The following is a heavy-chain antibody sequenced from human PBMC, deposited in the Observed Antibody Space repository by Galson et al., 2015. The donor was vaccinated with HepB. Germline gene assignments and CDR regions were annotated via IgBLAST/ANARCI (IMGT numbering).Heavy chain of an antibody. V-gene: IGHV1-2*06. CDR2: INPNSGGT. CDR3: ARDSSSIGGLSYYYYYYMDV. D-gene: IGHD6-6*01. J-gene: IGHJ6*03. CDR1: GHTFTGYY. Sequence: SVKVSCKASGHTFTGYYMHWVRQAPGQGLEWMGRINPNSGGTNYAQKFQGRVTMTRDTSISTAYMELSRLRSDDTAVYYCARDSSSIGGLSYYYYYYMDVWGKGTTVTVSS.